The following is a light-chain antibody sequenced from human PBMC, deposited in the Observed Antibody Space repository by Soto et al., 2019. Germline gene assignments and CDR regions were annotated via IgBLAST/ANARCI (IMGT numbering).Light chain of an antibody. CDR3: CSSADSYTFS. V-gene: IGLV2-11*01. J-gene: IGLJ1*01. CDR1: SSVVGGYDH. Sequence: QSVLAQPRSVSGSPGQSVTISCTGTSSVVGGYDHVSWYQYHPDKAPKLIIYDVARRPSGVPGRFSGSKSGNTASLTISGLQAEDGADYYCCSSADSYTFSVGRGTKVTV. CDR2: DVA.